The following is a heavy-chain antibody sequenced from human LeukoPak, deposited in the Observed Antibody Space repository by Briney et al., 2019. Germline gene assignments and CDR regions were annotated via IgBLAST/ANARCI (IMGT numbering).Heavy chain of an antibody. Sequence: ASVKVSCKASGGTFSSYAISWVRQAPGQGLEWMGGIIPIFGTANYAQKFQGRVTITTDESTSTAYMELTSLRSEDTAVYYCARTKSTVTYYFDYWGQGTLVTVSS. CDR3: ARTKSTVTYYFDY. V-gene: IGHV1-69*05. CDR1: GGTFSSYA. J-gene: IGHJ4*02. D-gene: IGHD4-17*01. CDR2: IIPIFGTA.